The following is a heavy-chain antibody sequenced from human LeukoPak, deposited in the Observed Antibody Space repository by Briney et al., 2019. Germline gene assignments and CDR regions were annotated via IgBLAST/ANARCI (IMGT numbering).Heavy chain of an antibody. CDR3: ARGKLTHGDYVAVDF. J-gene: IGHJ4*02. Sequence: ASVNVSCKASGYTFTAYDLNWVRQAPGQGLEWMGWMNPKSANTGYAQKFQGRVTMTRDTSINTAYMELSSLRSEDTAIYYCARGKLTHGDYVAVDFWGQGTLVTVSS. CDR2: MNPKSANT. CDR1: GYTFTAYD. D-gene: IGHD4-17*01. V-gene: IGHV1-8*01.